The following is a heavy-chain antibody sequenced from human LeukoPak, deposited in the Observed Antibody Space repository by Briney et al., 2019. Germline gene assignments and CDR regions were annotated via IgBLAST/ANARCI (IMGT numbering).Heavy chain of an antibody. J-gene: IGHJ4*02. V-gene: IGHV3-23*01. CDR3: AKLMANYDFWSGYWVFDY. CDR1: GFTFSSYA. D-gene: IGHD3-3*01. CDR2: ISGSGGST. Sequence: GGSLRLSCAASGFTFSSYAMSWVRQAPGKGLEWVSAISGSGGSTYYADSVKGRFTISRDNSKNTLYLQMNSLRAEDTAVYYCAKLMANYDFWSGYWVFDYWGQGTLVTVSS.